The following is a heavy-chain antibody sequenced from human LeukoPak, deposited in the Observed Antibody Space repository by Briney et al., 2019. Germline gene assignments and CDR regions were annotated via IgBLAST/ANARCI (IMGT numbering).Heavy chain of an antibody. V-gene: IGHV3-9*01. Sequence: SLRLSCAASGFTFSDYTMNRVRQAPGEGLEWVSGISWNSGSIGYADSVKGRFTISRDNAKNSLYLQMNSQRAEDTALYYCISAMVRGVNNDYWGQGTLVTVSS. D-gene: IGHD3-10*01. J-gene: IGHJ4*02. CDR1: GFTFSDYT. CDR3: ISAMVRGVNNDY. CDR2: ISWNSGSI.